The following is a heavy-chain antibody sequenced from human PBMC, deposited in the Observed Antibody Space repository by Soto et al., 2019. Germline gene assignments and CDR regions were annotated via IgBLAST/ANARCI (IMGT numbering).Heavy chain of an antibody. V-gene: IGHV3-48*02. CDR1: GFPFRTYA. CDR3: VRDRGYTGYDMEY. Sequence: EVQLVESGGGLIQPGGSLRVSCAASGFPFRTYAMNWVRQAPGKGLEWVSYINHNGDTIYYADSVKGRFTISRDNANNSLYLQMNSLRDEDTAVYYCVRDRGYTGYDMEYWGQGTLVTVSS. J-gene: IGHJ4*02. D-gene: IGHD5-12*01. CDR2: INHNGDTI.